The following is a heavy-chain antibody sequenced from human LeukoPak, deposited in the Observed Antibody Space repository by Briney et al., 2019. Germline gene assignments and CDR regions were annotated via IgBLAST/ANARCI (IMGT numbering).Heavy chain of an antibody. CDR2: ISAYNGNT. D-gene: IGHD3-9*01. Sequence: ASVKVSCKASGYTFTSYGISWVRQAPGQGLEWMGWISAYNGNTNYAQKLQGRVTMTTDTSTSTAHMELRSLRSDDTAVYYCARVRARTNYDILTGYYDYWGQGTLVTVSS. CDR3: ARVRARTNYDILTGYYDY. CDR1: GYTFTSYG. J-gene: IGHJ4*02. V-gene: IGHV1-18*01.